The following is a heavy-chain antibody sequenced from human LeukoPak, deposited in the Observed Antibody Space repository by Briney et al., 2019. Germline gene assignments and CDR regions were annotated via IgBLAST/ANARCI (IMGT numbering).Heavy chain of an antibody. V-gene: IGHV3-7*01. CDR2: IKQDGSEK. CDR1: GFTFSSYW. J-gene: IGHJ4*02. D-gene: IGHD1-26*01. CDR3: ARLQSRATIGR. Sequence: GGSLRLSCAASGFTFSSYWMSWVRQAPGKGLEWVANIKQDGSEKYYVDSVKGRFTISRDNAKNSLYLQMNSLRAEDTAVYYFARLQSRATIGRWGQGTLVTVSS.